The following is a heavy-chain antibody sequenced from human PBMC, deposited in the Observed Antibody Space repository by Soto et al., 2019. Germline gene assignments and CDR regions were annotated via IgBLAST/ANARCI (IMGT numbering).Heavy chain of an antibody. Sequence: QVQLVESGGGVVQPGRSLRLSCAASGFTFSSYGMHWVRQAPGKGLEWVALISYDGSNKYYPDSVKGRFTISRDNSKNTLYLQMNSLRTEDTAVYYCAAGLYFFDYRGQGTLVTVSS. J-gene: IGHJ4*02. D-gene: IGHD6-13*01. CDR3: AAGLYFFDY. CDR2: ISYDGSNK. V-gene: IGHV3-30*03. CDR1: GFTFSSYG.